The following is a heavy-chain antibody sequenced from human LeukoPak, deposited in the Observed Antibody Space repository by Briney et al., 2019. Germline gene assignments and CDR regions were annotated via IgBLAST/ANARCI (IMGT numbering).Heavy chain of an antibody. CDR3: AREVDDYGDHGEGY. CDR1: GFTFSSYS. D-gene: IGHD4-17*01. V-gene: IGHV3-21*01. CDR2: ISSSSSYI. J-gene: IGHJ4*02. Sequence: PGGSLRLSCAASGFTFSSYSMNWVRQAPGKGLEWVSSISSSSSYIYYADSVKGRFTISRDNAKNSLYLQMNSLRAEDTAVYYCAREVDDYGDHGEGYWGQGTQVTVSS.